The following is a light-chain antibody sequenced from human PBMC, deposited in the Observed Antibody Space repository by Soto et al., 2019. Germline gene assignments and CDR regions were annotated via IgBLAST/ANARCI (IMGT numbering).Light chain of an antibody. Sequence: EVVLTQSPATLSLSPGERATLSCRASQNVRTFLDWYQQKPGQAPRLLIYAASNRATGIPDRFSGSGSGTDFTLTISSLEPEDFAVYYCQQHSHWPPWTFGQGIRVEIQ. J-gene: IGKJ1*01. CDR1: QNVRTF. V-gene: IGKV3-11*01. CDR2: AAS. CDR3: QQHSHWPPWT.